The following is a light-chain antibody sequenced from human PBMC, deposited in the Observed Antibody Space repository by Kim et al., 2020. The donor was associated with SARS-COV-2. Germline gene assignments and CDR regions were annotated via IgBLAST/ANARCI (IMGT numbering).Light chain of an antibody. Sequence: EIVMTQSPATLSVSPGERATLSSRASQSVSSNLAWYQQKPGQAPRLLIYGASTRATGIPARFSGSGSGTEFTLTISSLQSEDFAVYYCQQYNNWPNSFGQGTKLEI. CDR3: QQYNNWPNS. CDR1: QSVSSN. V-gene: IGKV3-15*01. J-gene: IGKJ2*03. CDR2: GAS.